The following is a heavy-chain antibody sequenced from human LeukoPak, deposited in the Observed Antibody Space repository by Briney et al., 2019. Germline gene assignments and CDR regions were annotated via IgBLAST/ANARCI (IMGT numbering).Heavy chain of an antibody. CDR2: ISAYNGNT. Sequence: ASVKVSCKASGYTFTSYGISWVRQAPGQGLEWMGWISAYNGNTNYAQKLQGRVTMTTDTSTSTAYMELRSLRSDDTAVYYCARIGTAGITMVRGVIIDPDYWGQGTLVTVSS. D-gene: IGHD3-10*01. V-gene: IGHV1-18*04. CDR3: ARIGTAGITMVRGVIIDPDY. J-gene: IGHJ4*02. CDR1: GYTFTSYG.